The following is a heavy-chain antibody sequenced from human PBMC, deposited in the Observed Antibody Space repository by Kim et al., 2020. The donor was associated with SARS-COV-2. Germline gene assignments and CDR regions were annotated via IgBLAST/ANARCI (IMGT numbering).Heavy chain of an antibody. Sequence: GESLKISCKGSGYSFTSYWIGWVRQMPGKGLEWMGIIYPGDSDTRYRPSFQGQATISADKSISTAYLQWSSLKDSDTAMYYCARERWLYAFDIWGQGTMVTVSS. CDR1: GYSFTSYW. J-gene: IGHJ3*02. D-gene: IGHD6-19*01. V-gene: IGHV5-51*01. CDR3: ARERWLYAFDI. CDR2: IYPGDSDT.